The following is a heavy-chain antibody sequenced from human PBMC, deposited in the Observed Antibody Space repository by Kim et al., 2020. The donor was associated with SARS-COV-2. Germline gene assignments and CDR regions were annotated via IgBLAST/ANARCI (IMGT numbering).Heavy chain of an antibody. CDR2: IYYSGST. CDR3: SRDSYDILTGYHYYFD. J-gene: IGHJ4*01. V-gene: IGHV4-59*01. Sequence: SETLSLTCTVSGGSISSYYWSWIRQPPGKGLEWIGYIYYSGSTNYNPSLKSRVTISVDTSKNQFSLKLSSVTAADTAVYYCSRDSYDILTGYHYYFD. CDR1: GGSISSYY. D-gene: IGHD3-9*01.